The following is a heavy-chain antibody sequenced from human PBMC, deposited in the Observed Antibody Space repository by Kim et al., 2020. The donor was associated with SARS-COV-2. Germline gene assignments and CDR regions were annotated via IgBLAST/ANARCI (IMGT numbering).Heavy chain of an antibody. Sequence: SETLSLTCTVSGGSISSYYWSWIRQPPGKGLEWIGYIYYSGSTNYNPSLKSRVTISVDTSKNQFSLKLSSVTAADTAVYYCARDHREGLRYTANWYFDL. D-gene: IGHD3-9*01. CDR3: ARDHREGLRYTANWYFDL. V-gene: IGHV4-59*01. J-gene: IGHJ2*01. CDR1: GGSISSYY. CDR2: IYYSGST.